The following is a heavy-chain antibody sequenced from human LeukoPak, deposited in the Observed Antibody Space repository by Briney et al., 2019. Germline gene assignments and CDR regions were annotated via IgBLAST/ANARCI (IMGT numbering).Heavy chain of an antibody. CDR3: AKAPYCGGDCYSEH. V-gene: IGHV3-30*02. Sequence: PGGCLRLSGAASGFTFSSYGMHWVRQAPGKGLEWVAFIRYDGSNKYYADSVKGRFTISRDNSKNTLYLQMNSLRAEDTAVYYCAKAPYCGGDCYSEHWGQGTLVTVSS. CDR2: IRYDGSNK. D-gene: IGHD2-21*02. CDR1: GFTFSSYG. J-gene: IGHJ1*01.